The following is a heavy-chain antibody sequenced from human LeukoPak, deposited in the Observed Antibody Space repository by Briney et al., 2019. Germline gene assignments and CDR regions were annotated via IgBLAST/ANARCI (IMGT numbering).Heavy chain of an antibody. CDR1: GYTLTELS. CDR2: FDPEDGKT. V-gene: IGHV1-24*01. Sequence: ASVKVSCKVSGYTLTELSMFWVRQAPGKGLEWMGSFDPEDGKTVYAQKFQGRVAMTENTSTDTAYMELSSLRSEDTAVYYCATGYLVTAGLMDVWGQGTTVTVSS. CDR3: ATGYLVTAGLMDV. D-gene: IGHD6-13*01. J-gene: IGHJ6*02.